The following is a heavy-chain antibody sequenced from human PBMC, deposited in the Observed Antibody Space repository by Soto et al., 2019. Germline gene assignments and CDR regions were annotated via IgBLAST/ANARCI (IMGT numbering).Heavy chain of an antibody. CDR2: IFSDAER. V-gene: IGHV2-26*01. Sequence: QVTLKESGPVLVKPTETLTLTCTVSGFSLTTGRMGVSWLRQPPGKALEWLAHIFSDAERSYSTSMQSRLTISKDNSGSQVVLSMTNVDPVDTGTYYCVRMNADSYQFYYAMDVWGHGTTVTVSS. CDR1: GFSLTTGRMG. J-gene: IGHJ6*02. D-gene: IGHD2-2*01. CDR3: VRMNADSYQFYYAMDV.